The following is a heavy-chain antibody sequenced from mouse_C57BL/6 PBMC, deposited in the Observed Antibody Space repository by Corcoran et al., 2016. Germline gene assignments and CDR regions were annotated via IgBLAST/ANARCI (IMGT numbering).Heavy chain of an antibody. CDR1: GYTFTDYY. J-gene: IGHJ3*01. CDR2: INPYNGVT. CDR3: ARDPCAY. Sequence: EVQLQESGPVLVKPGDSVKMSCTASGYTFTDYYMNWVKQSHGKSLEWIGVINPYNGVTSYNQKFKGKAKLTVDKSSSTALMELNSLTSEYSAVYYCARDPCAYGGQGTLVTVS. V-gene: IGHV1-19*01.